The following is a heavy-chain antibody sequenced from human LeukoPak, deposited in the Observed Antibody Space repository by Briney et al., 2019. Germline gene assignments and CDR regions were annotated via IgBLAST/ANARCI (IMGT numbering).Heavy chain of an antibody. J-gene: IGHJ6*03. CDR2: ISFSSGTI. D-gene: IGHD1-26*01. V-gene: IGHV3-11*04. CDR1: GFIFSDHY. Sequence: GGSLRLSCAASGFIFSDHYMSWIRQAPGQRLEWISYISFSSGTIYYADSVKGRFTISRDNARNSLYLQMNSLTAEDTAVYYCARDPYSGAYGDTYYYYMDVWGKGTTVTISS. CDR3: ARDPYSGAYGDTYYYYMDV.